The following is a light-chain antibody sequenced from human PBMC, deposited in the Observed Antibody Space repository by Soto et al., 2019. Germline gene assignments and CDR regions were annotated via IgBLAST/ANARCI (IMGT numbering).Light chain of an antibody. Sequence: DIQMTQSPSSLSASVGDRVTITCRASQRVSTYLNWYQQKPEKAPKLLIYAASSLQSGVPSRFSGSGSGTDFTLTISSLQPEDFATYYCQQSYSTPRTFGQGTKREIK. CDR2: AAS. J-gene: IGKJ2*01. CDR1: QRVSTY. V-gene: IGKV1-39*01. CDR3: QQSYSTPRT.